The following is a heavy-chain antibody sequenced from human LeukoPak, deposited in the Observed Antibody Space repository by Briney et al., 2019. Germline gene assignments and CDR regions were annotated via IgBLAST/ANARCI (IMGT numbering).Heavy chain of an antibody. D-gene: IGHD2-8*02. J-gene: IGHJ4*02. Sequence: SETLSLTCSVSGGSISRGSYYWGWIRQPPGKGLEWIGTIYYTGSTYYNPSLKSRVTISVDTSKNRFSLKLSSVTAADTAVYYCARDSYWGTHDYWGQGTLVTVSS. CDR1: GGSISRGSYY. CDR2: IYYTGST. V-gene: IGHV4-39*07. CDR3: ARDSYWGTHDY.